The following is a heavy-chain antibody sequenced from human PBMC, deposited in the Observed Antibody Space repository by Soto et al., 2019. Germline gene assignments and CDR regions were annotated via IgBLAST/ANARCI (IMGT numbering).Heavy chain of an antibody. CDR2: IYHSGST. V-gene: IGHV4-4*02. J-gene: IGHJ4*02. CDR3: ARDQSPRYYYDSSGYYSLGY. CDR1: GGSISSSNW. D-gene: IGHD3-22*01. Sequence: SETLSLTCAVSGGSISSSNWWSWVRQPPGKGLEWIGEIYHSGSTNYNPSLKSRVTISVDKSKNQFSLKLSSVTAADTAVYYCARDQSPRYYYDSSGYYSLGYWGQGTLVTVSS.